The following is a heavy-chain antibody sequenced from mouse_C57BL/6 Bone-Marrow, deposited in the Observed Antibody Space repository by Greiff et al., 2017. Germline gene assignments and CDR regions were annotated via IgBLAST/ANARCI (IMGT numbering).Heavy chain of an antibody. Sequence: QVQLQQPGAELVKPGASVKMSCKASGYTFTSYWITWVKQRPGQGLEWIGDIYPGSGSTNYNEKFKSKATLTVDTSSSTAYMQLSSLTSEDSAVYYCARGLRCGSSRYAMDYWGQGTSVTVSS. CDR2: IYPGSGST. J-gene: IGHJ4*01. CDR3: ARGLRCGSSRYAMDY. V-gene: IGHV1-55*01. CDR1: GYTFTSYW. D-gene: IGHD1-1*01.